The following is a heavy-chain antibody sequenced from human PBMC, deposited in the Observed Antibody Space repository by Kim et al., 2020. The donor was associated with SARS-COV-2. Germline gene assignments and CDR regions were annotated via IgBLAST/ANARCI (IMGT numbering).Heavy chain of an antibody. CDR1: GFTFSNAW. CDR3: TTVSGWFRGGAETSIDYYYYGMDV. V-gene: IGHV3-15*01. CDR2: IKSKTDGGTT. Sequence: GGSLRLSCAASGFTFSNAWMSWVRQAPGKGLEWVGRIKSKTDGGTTDYAAPVKGRFTISRDDSKNTLYLQMNSLKTEDTAVYYCTTVSGWFRGGAETSIDYYYYGMDVWGQGTTVTVSS. D-gene: IGHD6-19*01. J-gene: IGHJ6*02.